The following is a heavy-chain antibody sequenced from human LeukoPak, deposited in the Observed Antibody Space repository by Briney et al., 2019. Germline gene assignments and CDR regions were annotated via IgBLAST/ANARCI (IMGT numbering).Heavy chain of an antibody. J-gene: IGHJ4*02. D-gene: IGHD6-19*01. CDR1: GGSISSSSYY. Sequence: PSETLSLTCTVSGGSISSSSYYWGWIRQPPGKGLEWIGSIYYSGSTYYNPSLKSRVTISVDTSKNQFSLKLSSVTAADTAVYYCARPYSSGYYFDYWGQGTLVTVSS. CDR2: IYYSGST. CDR3: ARPYSSGYYFDY. V-gene: IGHV4-39*01.